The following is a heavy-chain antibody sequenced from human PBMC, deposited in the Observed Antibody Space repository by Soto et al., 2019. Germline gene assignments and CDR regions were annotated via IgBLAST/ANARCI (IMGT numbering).Heavy chain of an antibody. V-gene: IGHV3-23*01. CDR3: AKAEDRYSSSLYWYFDL. CDR2: ISGSGGST. D-gene: IGHD6-13*01. CDR1: VFTFSSYA. J-gene: IGHJ2*01. Sequence: EVQLLESGGGLVQPGGSLRLSCAASVFTFSSYAMSWVRQAPGKGLEWSSAISGSGGSTYYADSVKVRFTISRDNSKKTLYLQMNSMRAEDTAVYYCAKAEDRYSSSLYWYFDLWGRGTLVTVSS.